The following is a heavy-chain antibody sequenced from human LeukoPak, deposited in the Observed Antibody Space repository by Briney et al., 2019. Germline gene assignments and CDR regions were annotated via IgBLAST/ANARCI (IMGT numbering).Heavy chain of an antibody. CDR2: IYYSGST. V-gene: IGHV4-39*07. D-gene: IGHD3-10*01. CDR1: GGSISSSSYY. J-gene: IGHJ4*02. CDR3: ARGRFGAFYD. Sequence: PSETLSLTCTVSGGSISSSSYYWGWIRQPPGKGLEWIGSIYYSGSTYYNPSLKSRVIISVDTSKNQFSLKLSSVTAADTAVYYCARGRFGAFYDWGQGTLVTVSS.